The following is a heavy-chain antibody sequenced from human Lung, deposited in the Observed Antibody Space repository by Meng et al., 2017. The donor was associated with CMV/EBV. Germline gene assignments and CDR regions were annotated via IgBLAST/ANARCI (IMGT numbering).Heavy chain of an antibody. J-gene: IGHJ6*02. CDR3: ATVISSYSSTWEYNLYYAYYGMDD. CDR1: GFXFSTYG. Sequence: SCEASGFXFSTYGMHWVRQAPGKGLEWVALISNDGSTEYYADSVEGRFTISRDNSKNTLYLQMNSLRTEDTAVYYCATVISSYSSTWEYNLYYAYYGMDDXGQGXTVTVSS. V-gene: IGHV3-30-3*01. D-gene: IGHD6-13*01. CDR2: ISNDGSTE.